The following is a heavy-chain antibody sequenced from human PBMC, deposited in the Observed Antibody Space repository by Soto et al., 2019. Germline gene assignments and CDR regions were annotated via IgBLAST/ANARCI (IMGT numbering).Heavy chain of an antibody. CDR1: GYSFTSYW. J-gene: IGHJ4*02. CDR3: ARHSQWLAEFDY. CDR2: IDPSDSYT. D-gene: IGHD6-19*01. V-gene: IGHV5-10-1*01. Sequence: GESLKISCKGSGYSFTSYWISWVRQMPGKGLEWMGRIDPSDSYTNYSPSFQGHVTISADKSISTAYLQWSSLKASDTAMYDCARHSQWLAEFDYWGQRTLVTVSS.